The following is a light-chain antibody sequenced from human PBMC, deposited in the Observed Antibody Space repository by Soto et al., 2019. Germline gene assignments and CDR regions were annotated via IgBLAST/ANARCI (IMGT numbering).Light chain of an antibody. CDR1: QSVSSY. CDR2: DAS. V-gene: IGKV3-11*01. J-gene: IGKJ3*01. Sequence: EIVLTQSPATLSLSPGERATLSCRASQSVSSYLAWYQQKPGQAPRLLIYDASNRATGITARFSGSGSGTDFTLTISSLEPEDFAVYYCQQRSNWPRTFGPGTEVDIK. CDR3: QQRSNWPRT.